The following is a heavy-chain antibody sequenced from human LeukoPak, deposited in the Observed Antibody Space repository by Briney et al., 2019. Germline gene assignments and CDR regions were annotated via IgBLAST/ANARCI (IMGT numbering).Heavy chain of an antibody. D-gene: IGHD3-22*01. CDR2: IYYSGST. CDR3: AGVGYYDSSGYYDY. CDR1: GGSIISYY. J-gene: IGHJ4*02. Sequence: TSETLSFTCTVSGGSIISYYSNWIRKPPGKGLEWIGYIYYSGSTNYNPSLKSRVTISIDTSKSHFSLKLSSVTAADTAVYYCAGVGYYDSSGYYDYWGQGTLVTVSS. V-gene: IGHV4-59*01.